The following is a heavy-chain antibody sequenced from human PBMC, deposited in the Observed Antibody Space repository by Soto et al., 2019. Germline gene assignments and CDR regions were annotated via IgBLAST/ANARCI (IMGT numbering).Heavy chain of an antibody. V-gene: IGHV3-9*01. Sequence: GGSLRLSCVVSGSNLYEHAMHWVRQAPGKGLEWVSGIFWRSGGTGYADSVKGRFTVSRDNAKNSLYLQMNSLRIEDTALYYCVKDITAGGADVWGQGTTVTVSS. CDR3: VKDITAGGADV. J-gene: IGHJ6*02. CDR2: IFWRSGGT. D-gene: IGHD2-8*02. CDR1: GSNLYEHA.